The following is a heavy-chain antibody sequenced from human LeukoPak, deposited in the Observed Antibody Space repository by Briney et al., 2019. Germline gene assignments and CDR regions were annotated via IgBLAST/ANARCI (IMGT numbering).Heavy chain of an antibody. D-gene: IGHD3-10*01. V-gene: IGHV1-18*01. CDR3: ARDLATYGSGGRY. Sequence: GASVKVSCKASGHTFNSYGFNWVRQAPGQGLEWVGWISAYDGYTSYSQKLQDRVTMTTDASTTTAYLEVRSLRSDDTAVYYCARDLATYGSGGRYWGQGTPVTVSS. J-gene: IGHJ4*02. CDR2: ISAYDGYT. CDR1: GHTFNSYG.